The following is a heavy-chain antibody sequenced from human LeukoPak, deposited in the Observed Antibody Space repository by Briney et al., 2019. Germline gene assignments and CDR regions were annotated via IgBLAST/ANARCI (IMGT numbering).Heavy chain of an antibody. CDR3: ARLNQYQLPGGFDY. CDR2: IYYSGST. V-gene: IGHV4-39*01. Sequence: PSETLSLTCTVSGGSISSSSYYWGWIRQPPGKGLEWIGSIYYSGSTYYNPSLKSRVTISVDTSKNQFSLKLSSVTAADTAVYYCARLNQYQLPGGFDYWGQGTLVTVSP. J-gene: IGHJ4*02. D-gene: IGHD2-2*01. CDR1: GGSISSSSYY.